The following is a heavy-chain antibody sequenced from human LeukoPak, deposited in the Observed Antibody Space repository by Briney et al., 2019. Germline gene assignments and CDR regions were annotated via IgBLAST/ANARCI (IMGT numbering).Heavy chain of an antibody. J-gene: IGHJ4*02. D-gene: IGHD6-13*01. V-gene: IGHV3-11*04. CDR2: ISGNGGDI. CDR1: GFSFGGHY. Sequence: GGSLRLSCAASGFSFGGHYMSWLRQAPGKGPEWISYISGNGGDIAYADSVKGRFTMSRDNAKNSLYLQMNSLRAEDTAVYYCARFSTTWYTALDYWGQGTVVTVSS. CDR3: ARFSTTWYTALDY.